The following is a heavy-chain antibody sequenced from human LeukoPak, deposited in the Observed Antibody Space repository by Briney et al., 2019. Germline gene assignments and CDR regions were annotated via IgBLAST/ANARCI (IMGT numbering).Heavy chain of an antibody. V-gene: IGHV3-33*01. Sequence: GRSLRLSCAASGFTFSSYGMHWVRQAPGKGLEWVAVIWYDGSNKYYADSVKGRFTISRDNSKNTLYLQMNSLRAEDTAVYYCASGAVTTGDFDYWGQGTLVTVSS. J-gene: IGHJ4*02. CDR3: ASGAVTTGDFDY. D-gene: IGHD4-17*01. CDR2: IWYDGSNK. CDR1: GFTFSSYG.